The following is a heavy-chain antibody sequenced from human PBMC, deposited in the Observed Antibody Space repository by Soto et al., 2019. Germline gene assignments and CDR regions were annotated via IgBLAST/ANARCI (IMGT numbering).Heavy chain of an antibody. J-gene: IGHJ4*02. D-gene: IGHD1-1*01. V-gene: IGHV3-15*01. CDR3: VEGWNDF. CDR1: GFMFGSAW. Sequence: VQMVQSGGDLVKPGGALRLSCVTSGFMFGSAWMIWVRQAPGKGLEWVARIKSKGDGETRDYAAPVKGRFTISRDDSKTTVYLQMNSLRAEDTAVYYCVEGWNDFWGQGTLVTVSS. CDR2: IKSKGDGETR.